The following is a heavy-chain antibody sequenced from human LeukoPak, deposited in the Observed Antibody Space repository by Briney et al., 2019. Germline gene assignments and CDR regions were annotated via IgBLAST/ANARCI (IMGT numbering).Heavy chain of an antibody. CDR2: IYYSGSA. Sequence: SETLSLTCTVSGGSISSSSYYWGWIRQPPGKGLEWIGNIYYSGSAFYNPSLKSRVTISVDTSKNQVSLRLSSVTAADTAVYYCGRRLCSSTSCYYAFDTWGQGTMVTVSS. CDR3: GRRLCSSTSCYYAFDT. CDR1: GGSISSSSYY. V-gene: IGHV4-39*01. J-gene: IGHJ3*02. D-gene: IGHD2-2*01.